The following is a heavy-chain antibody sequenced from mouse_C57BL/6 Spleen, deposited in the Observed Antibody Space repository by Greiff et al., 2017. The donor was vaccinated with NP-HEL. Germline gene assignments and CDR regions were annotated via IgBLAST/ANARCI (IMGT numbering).Heavy chain of an antibody. CDR1: GYTFTDYN. Sequence: VQLKESGPELVKPGASVKMSCKASGYTFTDYNMHWVKQSHGKSLEWIGYINPNNGGTSYNQKFKGKATLTVNKSSSTAYMELRSLTSEDSAVYYCARAVPSMDYWGQGTSVTVSS. CDR3: ARAVPSMDY. CDR2: INPNNGGT. J-gene: IGHJ4*01. D-gene: IGHD1-1*01. V-gene: IGHV1-22*01.